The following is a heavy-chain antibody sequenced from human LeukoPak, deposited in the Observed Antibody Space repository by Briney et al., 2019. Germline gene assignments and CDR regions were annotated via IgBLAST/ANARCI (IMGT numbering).Heavy chain of an antibody. Sequence: VKVSCKASGGTFSSYAISWVRQAPGQGLEWMGGIIPIFGTANYAQKFQGRVTMTRGTSTSTVYMELSSLRSEDTAVYYCARGRYFDWLLLDYWGQGTLVTVSS. V-gene: IGHV1-69*05. J-gene: IGHJ4*02. CDR2: IIPIFGTA. D-gene: IGHD3-9*01. CDR1: GGTFSSYA. CDR3: ARGRYFDWLLLDY.